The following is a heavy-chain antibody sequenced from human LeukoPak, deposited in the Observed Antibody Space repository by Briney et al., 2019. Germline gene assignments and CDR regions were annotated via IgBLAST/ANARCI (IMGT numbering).Heavy chain of an antibody. Sequence: SETLSLTCTVSGGSISSYYWSWIRQPPGKGLEWIGYIYYSGSTNYNPSLKSRVTISVDTSKNQFSLKLSSVTAADTAVYYCARERGLVITYYYYGMDVWGQGTTVTVSS. CDR2: IYYSGST. J-gene: IGHJ6*02. D-gene: IGHD3/OR15-3a*01. V-gene: IGHV4-59*12. CDR1: GGSISSYY. CDR3: ARERGLVITYYYYGMDV.